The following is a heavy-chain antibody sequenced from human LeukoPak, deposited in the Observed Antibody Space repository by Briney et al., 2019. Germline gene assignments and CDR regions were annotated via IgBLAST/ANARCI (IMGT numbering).Heavy chain of an antibody. CDR2: ISGSGGST. Sequence: PGGSLRLSCAASGFTFSSYAMSWVRQAPGQGLEWVSAISGSGGSTYYADSVKGRFTISRDNSKNTLYLQMNSLRAEDTAVYYCAKESRYYYDSSGSPSTLDYWGQGTLVTVSS. CDR1: GFTFSSYA. CDR3: AKESRYYYDSSGSPSTLDY. V-gene: IGHV3-23*01. J-gene: IGHJ4*02. D-gene: IGHD3-22*01.